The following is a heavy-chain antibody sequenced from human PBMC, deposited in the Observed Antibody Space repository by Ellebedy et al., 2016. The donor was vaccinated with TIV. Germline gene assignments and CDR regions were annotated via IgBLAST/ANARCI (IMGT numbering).Heavy chain of an antibody. CDR1: GFTFSDYY. CDR3: ARFARIADS. CDR2: ISGTTFDT. V-gene: IGHV3-11*03. D-gene: IGHD2-21*01. Sequence: GESLKISXAASGFTFSDYYMSWIRQAPGKGPEFVSYISGTTFDTNYADTVKGRFTISRDNAKNSLYLQMNSLRVEDTAIYYCARFARIADSWGQGTLVTVSS. J-gene: IGHJ5*01.